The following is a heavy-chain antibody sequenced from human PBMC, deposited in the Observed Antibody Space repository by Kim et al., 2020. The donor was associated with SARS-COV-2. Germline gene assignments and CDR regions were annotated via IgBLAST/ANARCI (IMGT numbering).Heavy chain of an antibody. J-gene: IGHJ3*01. Sequence: GGSLRLSCAASGFTFSSYWMNWVRQAPGSGLEWVANIKPVGSEKFYVDSLKGRFTISRDNAKNSLYLQMNSLRAEDTAVYYCAKDANSHDVWGQGTMVTV. CDR2: IKPVGSEK. CDR3: AKDANSHDV. V-gene: IGHV3-7*03. CDR1: GFTFSSYW.